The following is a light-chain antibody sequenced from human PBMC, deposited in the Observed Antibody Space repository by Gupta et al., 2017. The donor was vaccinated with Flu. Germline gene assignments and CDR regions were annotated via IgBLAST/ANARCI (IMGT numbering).Light chain of an antibody. V-gene: IGKV3-20*01. CDR3: QQDGCSHPWT. Sequence: IVLTQSPGTLSLSPGERATLSCRASQTLGNNYLAWYQQRPGQAPRLLISRASSRAAGTPDRFSGSGYGTDFTLTISRREPEDFAVYLCQQDGCSHPWTFGQGTKVEI. J-gene: IGKJ1*01. CDR2: RAS. CDR1: QTLGNNY.